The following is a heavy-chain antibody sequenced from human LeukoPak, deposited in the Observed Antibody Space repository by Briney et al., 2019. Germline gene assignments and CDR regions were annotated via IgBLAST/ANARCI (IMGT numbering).Heavy chain of an antibody. Sequence: ASVKVSCKASGYTFTSYYMHWVRQAPGQGLEWMGIINPSGGSTSYAQKFQGRVTMTRDTSTSTVYMELSSLRSEDTAVYYCARGTNGYSGYDSLGFDYWGQGTLVTVSS. D-gene: IGHD5-12*01. V-gene: IGHV1-46*01. J-gene: IGHJ4*02. CDR3: ARGTNGYSGYDSLGFDY. CDR1: GYTFTSYY. CDR2: INPSGGST.